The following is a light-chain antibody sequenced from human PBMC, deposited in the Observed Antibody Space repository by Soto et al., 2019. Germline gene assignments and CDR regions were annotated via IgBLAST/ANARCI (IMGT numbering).Light chain of an antibody. V-gene: IGKV3-20*01. CDR3: QLYGGSHMFS. J-gene: IGKJ2*01. CDR2: AAS. CDR1: QSISSSY. Sequence: EIVLTQSPGTLSLSPGEGGTLSCRASQSISSSYLAWYQQKPGLSPRLLIYAASSRATGIPDRFSGSGSGTDFTLTISRLEPEDFAVYYCQLYGGSHMFSFGQGTKLEIK.